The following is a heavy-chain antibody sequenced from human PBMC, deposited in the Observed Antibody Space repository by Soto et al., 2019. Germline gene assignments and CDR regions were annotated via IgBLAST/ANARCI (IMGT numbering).Heavy chain of an antibody. D-gene: IGHD1-7*01. CDR2: MSYDGSEK. V-gene: IGHV3-30*18. J-gene: IGHJ6*02. CDR1: TITFSNYG. CDR3: AKSNWNYLLGYYGMDV. Sequence: QVQLVESGGGMVQPGRSLRLSCAASTITFSNYGMHWVRQAPGKGLEWVAVMSYDGSEKYYADSVKGRFTISRDNSKNTLSMKMNSLRADDPAVYYWAKSNWNYLLGYYGMDVGGQGTTVTVSS.